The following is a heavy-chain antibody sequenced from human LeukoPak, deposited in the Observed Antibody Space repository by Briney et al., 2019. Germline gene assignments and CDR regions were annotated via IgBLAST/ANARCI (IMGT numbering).Heavy chain of an antibody. CDR3: ARLGAGPPYYYYYYMDV. D-gene: IGHD3-10*01. CDR2: IYYSGST. J-gene: IGHJ6*03. Sequence: SETLSLTCTVSGGSISSYYWSWIRQPPGKGLEWIGYIYYSGSTNYNPSLKSRVTISVDTSKNQFSLKLSSVTAADTAVYYCARLGAGPPYYYYYYMDVWGKGTTVTVSS. CDR1: GGSISSYY. V-gene: IGHV4-59*01.